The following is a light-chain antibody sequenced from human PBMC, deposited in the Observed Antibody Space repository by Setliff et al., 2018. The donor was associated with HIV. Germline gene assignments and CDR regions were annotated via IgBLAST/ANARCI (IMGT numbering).Light chain of an antibody. J-gene: IGKJ3*01. CDR2: AAS. CDR1: QSISSY. Sequence: DIQMTQSPSSLSASVGDRVTITCRASQSISSYLNWYQQKPGKAPKLLIFAASSLQGGVPSRFSGSGSGTLFTLTITSLQPEDFATYYCQQRGTFGPGTKVDI. V-gene: IGKV1-39*01. CDR3: QQRGT.